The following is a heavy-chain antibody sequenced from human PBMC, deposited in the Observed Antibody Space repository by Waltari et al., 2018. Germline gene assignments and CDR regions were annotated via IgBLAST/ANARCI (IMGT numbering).Heavy chain of an antibody. D-gene: IGHD3-10*01. CDR2: INPNSGDT. CDR3: ARARISIVRGGSDLDN. V-gene: IGHV1-2*07. CDR1: GYAFSGHY. Sequence: QVQLVQSGAEVKKPGASVKVSXXALGYAFSGHYIHWLRRAPEQGLERMAWINPNSGDTNYAHKLQGRVTRTSDTSISAAYMELSRLTSDDTAVYYCARARISIVRGGSDLDNWGQGTLVTVSS. J-gene: IGHJ4*02.